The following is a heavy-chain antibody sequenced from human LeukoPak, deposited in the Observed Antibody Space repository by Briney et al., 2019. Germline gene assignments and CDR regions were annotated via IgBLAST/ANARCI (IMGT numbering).Heavy chain of an antibody. J-gene: IGHJ4*02. CDR1: GFTFSSYA. Sequence: GGSLRLSCAASGFTFSSYAMHWVRQAPGKGLEWVAVVSYDGSNKYYADSVKGRFTISRDNSKNTLYLQMNSLRTEDTAVYYCARDYSGSLSGFDYWGQGTLITVSS. CDR2: VSYDGSNK. CDR3: ARDYSGSLSGFDY. V-gene: IGHV3-30*04. D-gene: IGHD1-26*01.